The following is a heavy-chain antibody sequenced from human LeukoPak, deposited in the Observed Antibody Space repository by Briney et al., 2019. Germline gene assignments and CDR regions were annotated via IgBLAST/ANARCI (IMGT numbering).Heavy chain of an antibody. CDR2: IRYDGSSK. V-gene: IGHV3-30*02. D-gene: IGHD1-26*01. CDR1: GFTFSSFD. J-gene: IGHJ4*02. Sequence: GGSLRLSCSASGFTFSSFDMHWVRQAPGKGLEWMTFIRYDGSSKYYADSVQGRFTLSRDNSKNTLYLQLDSLRGDDTAVYYCARDCLGSTTSFYFDHWGQGALVTVSS. CDR3: ARDCLGSTTSFYFDH.